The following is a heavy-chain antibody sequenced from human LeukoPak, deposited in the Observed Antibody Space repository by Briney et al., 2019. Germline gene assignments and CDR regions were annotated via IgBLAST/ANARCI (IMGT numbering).Heavy chain of an antibody. J-gene: IGHJ5*02. CDR1: GFTFSSYW. Sequence: GGSLRLSCAASGFTFSSYWMSWVRPAPGKGLEWVANIKQDGSEKYYVDSVKGRFTISRDNAKNSLYLQMNSLRAEDTAVYYCARDLMVRGVILDGGWFDPWGQGTLVTVSS. CDR2: IKQDGSEK. CDR3: ARDLMVRGVILDGGWFDP. V-gene: IGHV3-7*03. D-gene: IGHD3-10*01.